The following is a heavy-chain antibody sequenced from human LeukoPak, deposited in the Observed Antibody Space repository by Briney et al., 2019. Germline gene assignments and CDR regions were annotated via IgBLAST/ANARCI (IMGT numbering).Heavy chain of an antibody. D-gene: IGHD1-26*01. CDR2: IIPILGIA. V-gene: IGHV1-69*04. CDR1: GGTFSSYA. J-gene: IGHJ1*01. Sequence: GSSVKVSCKASGGTFSSYAISWVRQAPGQGLEWMGRIIPILGIANYAQKFQGRVTITADKSTSTAYMELSSLRSEDTAVYYCAREGTVGATTYFQHWGQGTLVTVSS. CDR3: AREGTVGATTYFQH.